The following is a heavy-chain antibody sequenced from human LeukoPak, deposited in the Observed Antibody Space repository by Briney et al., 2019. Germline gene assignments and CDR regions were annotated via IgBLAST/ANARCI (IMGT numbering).Heavy chain of an antibody. Sequence: SVKVSCKDSGGTFSSYAISWVRQAPGQGLEWMGGIIPIFGTANYAQKFQGRVTITADESTSTAYMELSSLRSEDTAVYYCARARKWELLGGYFDYWGQGTLVTVSS. CDR2: IIPIFGTA. CDR3: ARARKWELLGGYFDY. D-gene: IGHD1-26*01. V-gene: IGHV1-69*13. CDR1: GGTFSSYA. J-gene: IGHJ4*02.